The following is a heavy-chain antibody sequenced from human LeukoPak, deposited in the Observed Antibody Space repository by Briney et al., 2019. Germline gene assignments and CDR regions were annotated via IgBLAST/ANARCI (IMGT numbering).Heavy chain of an antibody. V-gene: IGHV1-46*01. CDR1: GYTFTSYY. J-gene: IGHJ4*02. CDR2: INPSGGST. CDR3: ARSGYSYGYSDY. Sequence: ASVKVSCKASGYTFTSYYMHWVRQAPGQGLEWMGIINPSGGSTSYAQKFQGRVTMTRDTSISTAYMELSRLRSDDTAVYYCARSGYSYGYSDYWGQGTLVTVSS. D-gene: IGHD5-18*01.